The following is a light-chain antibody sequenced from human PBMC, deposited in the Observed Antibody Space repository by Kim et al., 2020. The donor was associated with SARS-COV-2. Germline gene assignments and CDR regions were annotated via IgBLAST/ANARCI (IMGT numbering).Light chain of an antibody. V-gene: IGLV3-1*01. CDR1: DIQKKY. Sequence: VSPGQTVNSNCSGPDIQKKYIFWYQRRPGQSPALLICQDDKRPSGISDRFSGSNTGDTATLTISGAQILDEADYFCQTWDTTTAFFGGGTQLTVL. J-gene: IGLJ2*01. CDR3: QTWDTTTAF. CDR2: QDD.